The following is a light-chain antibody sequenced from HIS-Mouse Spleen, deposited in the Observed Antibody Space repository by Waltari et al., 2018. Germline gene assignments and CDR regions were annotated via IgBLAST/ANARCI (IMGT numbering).Light chain of an antibody. Sequence: QSALTQPASVSGSPGQSITISCTGTSSDVGSYNLVSWYQHNPGKAPKPMVYEGSKRPSGVSNRFSGSRSGNTASLTISGLQAEDEADYYCCSYAGSSTWVFGGGTKLTVL. CDR2: EGS. V-gene: IGLV2-23*01. CDR1: SSDVGSYNL. CDR3: CSYAGSSTWV. J-gene: IGLJ3*02.